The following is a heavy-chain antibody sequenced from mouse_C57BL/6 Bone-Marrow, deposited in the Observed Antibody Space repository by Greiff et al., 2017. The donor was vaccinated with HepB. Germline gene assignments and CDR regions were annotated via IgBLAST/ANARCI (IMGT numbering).Heavy chain of an antibody. CDR3: ARGYYSNYDYAMDY. J-gene: IGHJ4*01. Sequence: QVQLQQPGAELVKPGASVKLSCKASGYTFTSYWMQWVKQRPGQGLEWIGEIDPSDSYTNYNQKFKGKATLTVATSSSTAYMQLSSLTSEDSAVYYCARGYYSNYDYAMDYWGQGTSVTVSS. CDR2: IDPSDSYT. CDR1: GYTFTSYW. D-gene: IGHD2-5*01. V-gene: IGHV1-50*01.